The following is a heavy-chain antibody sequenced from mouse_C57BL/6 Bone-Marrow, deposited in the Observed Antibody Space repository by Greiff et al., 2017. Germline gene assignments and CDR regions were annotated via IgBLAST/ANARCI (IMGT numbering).Heavy chain of an antibody. CDR1: GFTFSDYG. J-gene: IGHJ2*01. Sequence: EVQGVESGGGLVKPGGSLKLSCAASGFTFSDYGMPWVRQAPEKGLEWVAYISSGSSTIYYADTVKGRFTISRDNAKNTLFLQMTSLRSEDTAMYYCARSGFYYGYFDYWGQGTTLTVSS. CDR3: ARSGFYYGYFDY. CDR2: ISSGSSTI. V-gene: IGHV5-17*01. D-gene: IGHD2-1*01.